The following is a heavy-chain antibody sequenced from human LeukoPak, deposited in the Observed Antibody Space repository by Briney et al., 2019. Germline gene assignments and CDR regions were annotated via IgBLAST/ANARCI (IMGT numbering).Heavy chain of an antibody. CDR1: GYSFTSYD. D-gene: IGHD3-10*01. CDR3: ARVAHGSRSSWLDA. V-gene: IGHV1-46*01. J-gene: IGHJ5*02. CDR2: MNPNSGNT. Sequence: ASVKVSCKASGYSFTSYDIHWVRQATGQGLEWMGIMNPNSGNTSYAQKFQGRVIITRDTSTNTAYMELSSLGSDDTAVYYCARVAHGSRSSWLDAWGQGTLVTVSS.